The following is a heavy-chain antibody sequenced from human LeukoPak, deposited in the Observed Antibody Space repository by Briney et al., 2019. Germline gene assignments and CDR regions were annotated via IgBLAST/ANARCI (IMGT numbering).Heavy chain of an antibody. V-gene: IGHV1-24*01. Sequence: ASVKVSCKVSGYTLTELSMHWVRQAPGKGLEWMGGFDPEDGETIYAQKFQGRVTMTTDTSTSTAYMELRSLRSDDTAVYYCARVSRWLQLDYWGQGTLVTVSS. CDR2: FDPEDGET. CDR3: ARVSRWLQLDY. J-gene: IGHJ4*02. CDR1: GYTLTELS. D-gene: IGHD5-24*01.